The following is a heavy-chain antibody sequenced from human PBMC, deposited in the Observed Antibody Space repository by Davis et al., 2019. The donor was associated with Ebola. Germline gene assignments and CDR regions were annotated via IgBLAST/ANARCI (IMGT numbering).Heavy chain of an antibody. CDR3: VKEGTTTIWVDSDN. CDR1: GFTFGDYA. D-gene: IGHD1-26*01. J-gene: IGHJ4*02. Sequence: GGSLRLSCPASGFTFGDYAMSWVRQAPGKGLEYVSVISSSGKTYYADSVKGRFTISRDNSQNNVYLQMTSLRVEDTAVYYCVKEGTTTIWVDSDNWGQGTLVTVAS. CDR2: ISSSGKT. V-gene: IGHV3-64D*08.